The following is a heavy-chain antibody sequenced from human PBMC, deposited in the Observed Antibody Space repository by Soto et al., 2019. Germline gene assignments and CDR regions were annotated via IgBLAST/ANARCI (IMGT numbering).Heavy chain of an antibody. CDR3: ALGGYNYGRPFDF. J-gene: IGHJ4*02. D-gene: IGHD5-18*01. V-gene: IGHV4-59*01. CDR2: VYHRGTT. Sequence: PSETLSLTCSVSGASTRNYHYSWIRQSPGKGLEWIGYVYHRGTTYSTPSLKSRVNMSVDTSTNEFYLNLKSVTAADTAVYYCALGGYNYGRPFDFWGQGTLVTVSS. CDR1: GASTRNYH.